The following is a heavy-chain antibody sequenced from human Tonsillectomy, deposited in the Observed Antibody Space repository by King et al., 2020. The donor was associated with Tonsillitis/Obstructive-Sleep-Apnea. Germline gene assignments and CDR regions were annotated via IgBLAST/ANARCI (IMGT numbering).Heavy chain of an antibody. Sequence: VQLVESGGGVVQPGRSLRLSCAASGFTFSSFAMHWVRQAPGKGLEWVAVISFNGSKKYYADSVKGRFTISRDNSKNTLYLQMNSLRAEDTAVYYCARDHYADAIGDPIDFWGQGTLVTVSS. CDR2: ISFNGSKK. CDR3: ARDHYADAIGDPIDF. D-gene: IGHD4-17*01. J-gene: IGHJ4*02. CDR1: GFTFSSFA. V-gene: IGHV3-30*04.